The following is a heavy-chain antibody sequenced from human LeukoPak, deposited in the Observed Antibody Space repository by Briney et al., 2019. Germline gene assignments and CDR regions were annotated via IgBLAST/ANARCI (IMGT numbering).Heavy chain of an antibody. CDR2: TYYRSKWYN. V-gene: IGHV6-1*01. D-gene: IGHD6-13*01. CDR1: GGRVSSKSAA. CDR3: GRDPRIAAAVPRGAFDI. Sequence: SQTLSLTCAISGGRVSSKSAAWNWIRRSPSRGLEWLGSTYYRSKWYNDYAVSVKSRITINPDRYKNQFSLQLNSVTPEDTAGYYCGRDPRIAAAVPRGAFDIWGQGTMVTVSS. J-gene: IGHJ3*02.